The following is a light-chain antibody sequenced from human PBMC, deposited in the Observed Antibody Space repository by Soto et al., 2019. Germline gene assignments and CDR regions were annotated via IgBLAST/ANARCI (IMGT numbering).Light chain of an antibody. CDR1: QSITYN. J-gene: IGKJ4*01. Sequence: EIVMTQSPATLSVSPGERATLSCRASQSITYNLAWYQQKPGQAPRVLIYGASTRATDIPDRFSGSGSGTEFTLTISSLQPEDFAVYYCQQYSSWPPAFGGGTKVEIK. CDR3: QQYSSWPPA. V-gene: IGKV3-15*01. CDR2: GAS.